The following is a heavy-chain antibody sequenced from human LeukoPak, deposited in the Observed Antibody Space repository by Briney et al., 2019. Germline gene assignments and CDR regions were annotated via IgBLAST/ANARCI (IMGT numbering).Heavy chain of an antibody. CDR2: INPNSAGT. CDR1: RYTFTGYY. V-gene: IGHV1-2*02. Sequence: ASVRVSCKASRYTFTGYYIHWVRQAPGQGLEWMGWINPNSAGTNYAQRFQGRVTMTRDTSISTAYMELSRLRSDDTAIYYCAKNGVADNWFDPWGQGTLVTVSS. J-gene: IGHJ5*02. D-gene: IGHD3-3*01. CDR3: AKNGVADNWFDP.